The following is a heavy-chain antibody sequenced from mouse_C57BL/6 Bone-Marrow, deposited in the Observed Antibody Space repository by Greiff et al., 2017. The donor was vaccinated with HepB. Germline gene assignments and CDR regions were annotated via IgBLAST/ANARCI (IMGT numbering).Heavy chain of an antibody. CDR3: AGGAYYRLSMDY. CDR1: GYSITSGYY. Sequence: EVKLLESGPGLVKPSQSLSLTCSVTGYSITSGYYWNWIRQLPGNKLEWMGYISYDGSNNYNPSLKSRISITRDTSKKQFFLNLDSVTTEDTATYYGAGGAYYRLSMDYWGQGTSVTVSS. CDR2: ISYDGSN. J-gene: IGHJ4*01. V-gene: IGHV3-6*01. D-gene: IGHD1-1*01.